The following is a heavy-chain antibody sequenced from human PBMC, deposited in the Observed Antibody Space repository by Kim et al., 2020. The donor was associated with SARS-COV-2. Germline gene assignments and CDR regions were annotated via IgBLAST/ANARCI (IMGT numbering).Heavy chain of an antibody. CDR2: INPSGGST. D-gene: IGHD3-10*01. V-gene: IGHV1-46*01. J-gene: IGHJ4*02. CDR1: GYTFTSYY. Sequence: ASVKVSCKASGYTFTSYYMHWVRQAPGQGLEWMGIINPSGGSTSYAQKFQGRVTMTRDTSTSTVYMELSSLRSEDTAVYYCARDLSGYYGSGVRTRTNSYYFDYWGQGTLVTVSS. CDR3: ARDLSGYYGSGVRTRTNSYYFDY.